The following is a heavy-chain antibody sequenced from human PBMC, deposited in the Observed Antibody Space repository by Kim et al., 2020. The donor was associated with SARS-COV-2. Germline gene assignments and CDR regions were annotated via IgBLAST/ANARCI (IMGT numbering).Heavy chain of an antibody. CDR3: AKERTIFGVVINSDYFDY. Sequence: GGSLRLSCAASGFTFSSYAMSWVRQAPGKGLEWVSAISGSGGSTYYADSVKGRFTISRDNSKNTLYLQMNSLRAVDTAVYYCAKERTIFGVVINSDYFDYWGQGTLVTVSS. CDR2: ISGSGGST. V-gene: IGHV3-23*01. CDR1: GFTFSSYA. D-gene: IGHD3-3*01. J-gene: IGHJ4*02.